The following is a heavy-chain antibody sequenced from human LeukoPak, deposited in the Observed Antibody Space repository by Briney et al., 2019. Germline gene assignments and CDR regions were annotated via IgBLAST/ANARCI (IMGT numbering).Heavy chain of an antibody. J-gene: IGHJ4*02. CDR3: ARDRGYSTFDY. V-gene: IGHV3-7*01. Sequence: GGSLRLSCAASAFTFSNYWMSWVRQTPGKGLEWVANIKEDGSEINYVDSVKGRFTISRDNAKNSLYLQMNSLRVDDTAVYYCARDRGYSTFDYWGQGTLVTVSS. CDR1: AFTFSNYW. D-gene: IGHD4-23*01. CDR2: IKEDGSEI.